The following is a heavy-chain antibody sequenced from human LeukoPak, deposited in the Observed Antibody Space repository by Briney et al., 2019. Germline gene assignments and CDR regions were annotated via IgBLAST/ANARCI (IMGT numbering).Heavy chain of an antibody. D-gene: IGHD6-6*01. J-gene: IGHJ4*02. CDR2: ISYDGSNK. CDR1: GFTFSSYG. Sequence: GGSLRLSCAASGFTFSSYGMHWVRQAPGKGLEWVAVISYDGSNKYYADSVKGRFTISRDNSKNTLYLQMNSLRAEDTAVYYCAKDEGSSSPVDYWGQGTLVTVSS. V-gene: IGHV3-30*18. CDR3: AKDEGSSSPVDY.